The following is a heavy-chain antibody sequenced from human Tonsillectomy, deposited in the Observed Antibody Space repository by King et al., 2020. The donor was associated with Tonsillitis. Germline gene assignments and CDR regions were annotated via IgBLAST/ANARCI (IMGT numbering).Heavy chain of an antibody. CDR3: AKTNSSSWDYYYYGMDV. J-gene: IGHJ6*02. CDR2: ISWNSGSI. Sequence: VQLVESGGGLVQPGRSLRLSCAASGFTFDDYAMHWVRQAPGKGLEWVSGISWNSGSIGYADSVKGRFTISRDNAKNSLYLQMNRLSAEDTALYYCAKTNSSSWDYYYYGMDVWGQGTTVTVSS. V-gene: IGHV3-9*01. CDR1: GFTFDDYA. D-gene: IGHD6-13*01.